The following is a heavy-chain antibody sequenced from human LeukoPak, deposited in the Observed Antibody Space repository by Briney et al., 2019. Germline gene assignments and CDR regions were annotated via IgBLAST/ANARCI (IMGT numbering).Heavy chain of an antibody. D-gene: IGHD1-26*01. CDR3: AKPTWELFVYYGMDV. CDR1: GFTFSSYS. CDR2: ISSSSSYI. J-gene: IGHJ6*02. Sequence: GGSLRLSCAASGFTFSSYSMNWVRQAPGKGLEWVSSISSSSSYIYYADSVKGRFTISRDNAKNSLYLQMNSLRAEDTAVYYCAKPTWELFVYYGMDVWGQGTTVTVSS. V-gene: IGHV3-21*04.